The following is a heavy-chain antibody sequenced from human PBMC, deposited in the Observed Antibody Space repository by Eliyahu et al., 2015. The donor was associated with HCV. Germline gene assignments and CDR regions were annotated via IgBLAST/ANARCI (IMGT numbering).Heavy chain of an antibody. CDR2: IYYSGGT. V-gene: IGHV4-59*01. J-gene: IGHJ5*02. D-gene: IGHD6-19*01. CDR3: ASGGGGIAVAGTGGWFDP. CDR1: GAXXSSYY. Sequence: QVQLQESGPGLVKPSETLSLTCTVSGAXXSSYYWSWIRQSPGKGLEWIGFIYYSGGTNHNPSLKSRVTMSVDTSKNHFSLKLSSVSAADTAVYYCASGGGGIAVAGTGGWFDPWGQGTPVTVSS.